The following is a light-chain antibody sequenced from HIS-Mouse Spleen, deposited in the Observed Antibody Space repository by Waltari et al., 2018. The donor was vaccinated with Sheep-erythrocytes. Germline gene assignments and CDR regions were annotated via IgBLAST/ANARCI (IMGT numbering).Light chain of an antibody. CDR1: QSLVHSDGNTD. CDR2: KVS. J-gene: IGKJ1*01. V-gene: IGKV2-30*02. Sequence: DVVMTQSPLSLPVTLGQPASIPCRSSQSLVHSDGNTDLNWFQQRPGQSPRRLIFKVSKRDSGVPDRFSGSGSGTDFTLTISSLQPEDFATYYCQQSYSTPWTFGQGTKVEIK. CDR3: QQSYSTPWT.